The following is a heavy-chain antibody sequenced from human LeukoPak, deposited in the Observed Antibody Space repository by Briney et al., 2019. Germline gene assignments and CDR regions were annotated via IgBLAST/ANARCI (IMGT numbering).Heavy chain of an antibody. Sequence: PSETLSLTCAVSGGSISSSNWWSWVRQPPGKGLEWIGEIYHSGSTNYNPSLKSRVTISVDTSKNQFSLKLSSVTAADTAVYYCASLFDEYYDSSGYYYPGSYWGQGTLVTVSS. D-gene: IGHD3-22*01. V-gene: IGHV4-4*02. CDR1: GGSISSSNW. J-gene: IGHJ4*02. CDR2: IYHSGST. CDR3: ASLFDEYYDSSGYYYPGSY.